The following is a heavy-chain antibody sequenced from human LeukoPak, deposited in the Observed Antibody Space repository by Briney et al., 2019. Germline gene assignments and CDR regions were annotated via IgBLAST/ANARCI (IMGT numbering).Heavy chain of an antibody. CDR3: VRERGITVATMIKYNYAMDV. CDR2: ISGYNGNT. D-gene: IGHD5-12*01. Sequence: GASVNVSFKASGYTFTYYGITWVRQAPGQGLEWMGWISGYNGNTNSAQKVQGKVTLTTDTSTRTAYMEMRSLRSEDTAVYYCVRERGITVATMIKYNYAMDVWGQGTTVTVSS. J-gene: IGHJ6*02. CDR1: GYTFTYYG. V-gene: IGHV1-18*01.